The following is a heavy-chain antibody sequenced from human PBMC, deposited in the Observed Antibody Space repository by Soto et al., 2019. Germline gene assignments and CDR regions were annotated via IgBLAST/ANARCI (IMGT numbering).Heavy chain of an antibody. CDR2: IYYSGST. Sequence: PSETLSLTCTVSGDSISNYYCSWIRQSPGKGLEWIGYIYYSGSTTYNPSLKSRATIAIDKSKNQFSLKLTSVTAADTAVYYCAKANSGYGSFDPWGQGMLVTVSS. J-gene: IGHJ5*02. D-gene: IGHD5-12*01. CDR3: AKANSGYGSFDP. CDR1: GDSISNYY. V-gene: IGHV4-59*01.